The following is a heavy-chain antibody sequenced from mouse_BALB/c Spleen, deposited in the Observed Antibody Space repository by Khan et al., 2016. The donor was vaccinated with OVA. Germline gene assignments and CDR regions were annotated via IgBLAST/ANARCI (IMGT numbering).Heavy chain of an antibody. Sequence: VQLKESGPELVKPGASVKISCKPSGYTFIEYTLHWVKQSHGKSLEWIGVINPKNGVTSYNQKFKGTATLTVDKSSSTAYMEFSSLTAEDAAVYYCSRDAGRYWGQGTSVTVSS. V-gene: IGHV1-22*01. D-gene: IGHD3-3*01. CDR3: SRDAGRY. CDR1: GYTFIEYT. J-gene: IGHJ4*01. CDR2: INPKNGVT.